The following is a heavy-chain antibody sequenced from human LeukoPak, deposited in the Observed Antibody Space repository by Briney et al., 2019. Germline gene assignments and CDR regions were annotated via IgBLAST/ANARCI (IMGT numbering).Heavy chain of an antibody. CDR2: ISSSGSTI. V-gene: IGHV3-48*03. Sequence: GGSLRLSCAASGFTFSSYEMNWVRQAPGKGLEWVSYISSSGSTIHYADSVKGRFTISRDNAKNSLYLQMNSLRAEDTAVYYCAGGAAAAEPNWFDPWGQGTLVTVSS. D-gene: IGHD6-13*01. J-gene: IGHJ5*02. CDR1: GFTFSSYE. CDR3: AGGAAAAEPNWFDP.